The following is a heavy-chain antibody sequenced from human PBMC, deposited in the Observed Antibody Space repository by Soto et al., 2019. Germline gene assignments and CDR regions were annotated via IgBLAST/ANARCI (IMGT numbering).Heavy chain of an antibody. Sequence: GASVKVSCKASGYTFTSYAMHWVRQAPGQRLEWMGWINAGNGNTKYSQKFQGRVTITRDTSASTAYMELSSLRSEDTAVYYCERDLRYSYGYYFDYWGQGTLVTVSS. J-gene: IGHJ4*02. CDR2: INAGNGNT. V-gene: IGHV1-3*01. D-gene: IGHD5-18*01. CDR1: GYTFTSYA. CDR3: ERDLRYSYGYYFDY.